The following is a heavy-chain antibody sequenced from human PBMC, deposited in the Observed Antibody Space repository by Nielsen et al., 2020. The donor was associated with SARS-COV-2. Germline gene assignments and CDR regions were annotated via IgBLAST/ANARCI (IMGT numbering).Heavy chain of an antibody. CDR1: GFTFSSYA. V-gene: IGHV3-30*04. Sequence: GGSLRLSCAASGFTFSSYAMHWVRQAPGKGLEWVAVISYDGSNKYYADSVKGRFTISRDNSKNTLYLQMNSLRAEDTAVYYCAKGNLGYCSGGSCSDYWGQGTLVTVSS. D-gene: IGHD2-15*01. CDR3: AKGNLGYCSGGSCSDY. J-gene: IGHJ4*02. CDR2: ISYDGSNK.